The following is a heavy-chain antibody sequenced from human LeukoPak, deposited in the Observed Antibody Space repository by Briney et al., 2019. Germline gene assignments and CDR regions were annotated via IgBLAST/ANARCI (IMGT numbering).Heavy chain of an antibody. J-gene: IGHJ3*02. D-gene: IGHD4-17*01. V-gene: IGHV3-30*02. CDR1: RFTFSSYG. CDR3: AKALTTVTTYRPHDAFDI. CDR2: IRYDGGKK. Sequence: GGSLRLSCAASRFTFSSYGMHWVRQAPGKGLEWVAFIRYDGGKKYYADSVKGRFTISRDNSKNTLYLQMNSLRAEDTAVYYCAKALTTVTTYRPHDAFDIWGQGTMVTVSS.